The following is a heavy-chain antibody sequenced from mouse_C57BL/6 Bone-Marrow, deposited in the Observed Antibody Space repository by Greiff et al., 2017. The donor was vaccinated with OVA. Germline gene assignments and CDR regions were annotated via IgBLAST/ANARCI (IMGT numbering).Heavy chain of an antibody. CDR3: ARDPLPYFDY. V-gene: IGHV5-6*01. J-gene: IGHJ2*01. Sequence: EVQLVESGGDLVKPGGSLKLSCAASGFTFSSYGMSWVRQTPDKRLEWVATISSGGSYTYYPDSVKGRFTISRDNAKNTLYLQMSSLKSEDTAMYYCARDPLPYFDYWGQGTTLTVSS. D-gene: IGHD5-5*01. CDR1: GFTFSSYG. CDR2: ISSGGSYT.